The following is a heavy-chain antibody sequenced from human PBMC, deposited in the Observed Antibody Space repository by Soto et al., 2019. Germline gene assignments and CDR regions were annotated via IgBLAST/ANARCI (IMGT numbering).Heavy chain of an antibody. V-gene: IGHV4-59*01. D-gene: IGHD3-10*01. CDR2: IYYSVST. Sequence: XATLSLTFTVSGGSISSYYWSWIRQPPGKGLEWIGYIYYSVSTNYNPSLKSRVTISVDTSKNQFSLKLSSVTAADTAVYYCARARKQYYYGSGSYYFDYWGQRTLVTVSS. CDR3: ARARKQYYYGSGSYYFDY. CDR1: GGSISSYY. J-gene: IGHJ4*02.